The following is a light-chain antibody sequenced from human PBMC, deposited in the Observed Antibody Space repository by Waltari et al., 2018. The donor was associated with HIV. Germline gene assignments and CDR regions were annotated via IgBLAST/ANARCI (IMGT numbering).Light chain of an antibody. CDR2: EVS. CDR1: SSDVGGYNY. J-gene: IGLJ2*01. CDR3: SSYAGSNNVV. Sequence: QSALTQPPSESGSPGQSVTISCTGTSSDVGGYNYVSWYQQHPGKAPKLMIYEVSKRPSGVPDRFFGSKSGNTASLTVSGLQAEDEADYYCSSYAGSNNVVFGGGTKLTVL. V-gene: IGLV2-8*01.